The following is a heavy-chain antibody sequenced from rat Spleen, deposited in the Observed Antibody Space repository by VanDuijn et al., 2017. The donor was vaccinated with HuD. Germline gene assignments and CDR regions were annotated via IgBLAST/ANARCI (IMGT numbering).Heavy chain of an antibody. V-gene: IGHV5-29*01. CDR2: ISYDGSST. D-gene: IGHD1-11*01. CDR1: GFTFSNYG. CDR3: ARLNDWYFDF. J-gene: IGHJ1*01. Sequence: EVQLVESGGGLVQPGRSLKLSCAASGFTFSNYGMAWVRQAPTKGLEWVATISYDGSSTYYRDSVKGRFTISRDNAKSTLYLQMDSLRSEDTATYYCARLNDWYFDFWGPGTMVTVSS.